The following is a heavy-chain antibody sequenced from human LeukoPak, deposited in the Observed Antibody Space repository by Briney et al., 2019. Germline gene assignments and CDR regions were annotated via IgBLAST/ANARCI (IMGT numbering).Heavy chain of an antibody. CDR1: GFTFSSYA. Sequence: PGGSLRLSCAASGFTFSSYAMHWVRQAPGKGLECVSATSASGGSTYYADSVKGRFTISRDNSKNTLYLQMNSLRAEDTAVYFCASRDPCSGGSCYALGYWGQGTLVTVSS. V-gene: IGHV3-23*01. CDR3: ASRDPCSGGSCYALGY. J-gene: IGHJ4*02. CDR2: TSASGGST. D-gene: IGHD2-15*01.